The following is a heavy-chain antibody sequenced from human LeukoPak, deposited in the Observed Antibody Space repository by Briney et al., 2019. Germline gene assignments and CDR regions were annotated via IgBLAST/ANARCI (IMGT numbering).Heavy chain of an antibody. CDR1: GGSISSGPYY. D-gene: IGHD2-2*01. Sequence: SETLSLTCTVSGGSISSGPYYWGWIRQPPGNGLEWIGTIYYRGSTYSNPSLNSRVTISLDTSKNQFSLRLRSVTAADTALYYCARHYLSDGILSTFDPWGQGTLVTVSS. CDR3: ARHYLSDGILSTFDP. CDR2: IYYRGST. J-gene: IGHJ5*02. V-gene: IGHV4-39*01.